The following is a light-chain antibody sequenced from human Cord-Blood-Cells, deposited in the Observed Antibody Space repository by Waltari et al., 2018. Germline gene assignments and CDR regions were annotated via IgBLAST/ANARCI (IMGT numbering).Light chain of an antibody. CDR2: AAS. CDR3: QQANSFPPN. CDR1: QGITTW. J-gene: IGKJ3*01. Sequence: DIQMTQSPSSESASVGDRVTITCRPSQGITTWLAWYQQKPGKAPKLLIYAASSLQSGVPSRFSGSGSVTDFTLTKSSLKPEDFATYDCQQANSFPPNFSPATKVDIK. V-gene: IGKV1-12*01.